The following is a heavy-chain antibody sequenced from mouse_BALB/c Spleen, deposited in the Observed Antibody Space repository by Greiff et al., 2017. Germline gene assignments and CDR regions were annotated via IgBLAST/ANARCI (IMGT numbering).Heavy chain of an antibody. CDR2: IWRGGST. Sequence: VQLQQSGPSLVQPSQSLSITCTVSGFSLTSYGVHWVRQSPGKGLEWLGVIWRGGSTDYNAAFMSRLSITKDNSKSQVFFKMNSLQADDTAIYYCAKIKLTGNAMDYWGQGTSVTVSS. CDR3: AKIKLTGNAMDY. D-gene: IGHD4-1*01. CDR1: GFSLTSYG. V-gene: IGHV2-5-1*01. J-gene: IGHJ4*01.